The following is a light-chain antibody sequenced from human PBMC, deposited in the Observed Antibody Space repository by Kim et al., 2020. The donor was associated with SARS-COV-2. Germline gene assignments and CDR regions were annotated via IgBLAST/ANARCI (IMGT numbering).Light chain of an antibody. V-gene: IGKV3-15*01. J-gene: IGKJ4*01. Sequence: EIVMTQSPATLSVSPGERATLSCRASQSINSNLAWYQQKPGQAPRLLIYVASSRATDFPARFSGSVSGTDFTLTISSLQSEDFAVYYCLQYHDWPLTFGGGTKVDIK. CDR2: VAS. CDR3: LQYHDWPLT. CDR1: QSINSN.